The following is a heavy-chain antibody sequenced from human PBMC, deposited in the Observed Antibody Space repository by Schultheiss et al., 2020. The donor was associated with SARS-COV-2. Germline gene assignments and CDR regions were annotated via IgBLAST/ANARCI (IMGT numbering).Heavy chain of an antibody. J-gene: IGHJ4*02. CDR2: INHSGST. Sequence: SQTLSLTCTVSGGSISSYYWSWIRQPPGKGLEWIGEINHSGSTNYNPSLKSRVTISVDTSKNQFSLKLSSVTAADTAVYYCARGRTIFGVVTIDYWGQGTLVTVSS. CDR1: GGSISSYY. D-gene: IGHD3-3*01. CDR3: ARGRTIFGVVTIDY. V-gene: IGHV4-34*01.